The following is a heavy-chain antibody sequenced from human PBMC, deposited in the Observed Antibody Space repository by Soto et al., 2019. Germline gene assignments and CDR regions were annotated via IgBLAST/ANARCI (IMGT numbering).Heavy chain of an antibody. CDR2: ISGDGSST. CDR1: GFTFSSSW. Sequence: TGGSLRLSCAASGFTFSSSWMHWVRQTPGTGLVWVSRISGDGSSTSYADSVKGRFTISRDNAKNTLYLEMNSLRAEDTAVYYCAKDAAAQYWGQGTLVTVSS. D-gene: IGHD6-13*01. V-gene: IGHV3-74*01. J-gene: IGHJ4*02. CDR3: AKDAAAQY.